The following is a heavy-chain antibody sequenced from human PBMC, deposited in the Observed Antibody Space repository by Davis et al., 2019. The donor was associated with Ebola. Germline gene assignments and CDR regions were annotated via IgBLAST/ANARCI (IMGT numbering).Heavy chain of an antibody. CDR2: VYSSGST. D-gene: IGHD5-24*01. CDR1: GGSFSGYY. Sequence: SETLSLTCAVYGGSFSGYYWSWIRQPPGKRLEWIGFVYSSGSTYYNPSLESRLTMSVDTSKNQCSLKLRSVTAADTAVYYCARQRRDGYSDFDYWGLGTLVTVSS. J-gene: IGHJ4*02. V-gene: IGHV4-59*08. CDR3: ARQRRDGYSDFDY.